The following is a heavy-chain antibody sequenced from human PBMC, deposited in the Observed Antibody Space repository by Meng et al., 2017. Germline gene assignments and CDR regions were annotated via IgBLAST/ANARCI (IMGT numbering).Heavy chain of an antibody. CDR2: IRSKANNYAT. D-gene: IGHD4-17*01. Sequence: VRWVRSGGGLVPPGGSLKLSCAASGFTFSCSAMHWVRQSSGKGLEWVGRIRSKANNYATAYAASVIGRFTISRDDSKNTAYLQMNSLKTEDTAVYYCSRLETTAFDYWGQGILVTVSS. CDR3: SRLETTAFDY. CDR1: GFTFSCSA. V-gene: IGHV3-73*02. J-gene: IGHJ4*02.